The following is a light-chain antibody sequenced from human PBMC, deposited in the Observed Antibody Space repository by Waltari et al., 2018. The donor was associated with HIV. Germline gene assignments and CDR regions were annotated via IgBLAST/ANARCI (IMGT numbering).Light chain of an antibody. CDR1: QSLSSY. J-gene: IGKJ4*01. V-gene: IGKV3-15*01. CDR3: QQFHNWPHT. CDR2: GAS. Sequence: EIVLTQSPPTLSVSPGEPATLSCRASQSLSSYLAWYQHIPGQAPRPPIYGASTRATGTPVRFSGGGSGTEFSLTISSLRSEDSAVYYCQQFHNWPHTFGGGTKVEIK.